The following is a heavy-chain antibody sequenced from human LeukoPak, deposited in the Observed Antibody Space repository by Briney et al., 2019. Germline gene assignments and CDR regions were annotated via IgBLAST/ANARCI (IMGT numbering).Heavy chain of an antibody. D-gene: IGHD1-1*01. Sequence: GGSLRLSCAASGFTFDDYAMHWVRQAPGKGLEWVSGISWNSGSIGYADSVKGRFTISRDNAKNSLYLQMNSLRAEDTALYYCAKENWNEPYFDYWGHGTLVTVSS. CDR2: ISWNSGSI. J-gene: IGHJ4*01. V-gene: IGHV3-9*01. CDR1: GFTFDDYA. CDR3: AKENWNEPYFDY.